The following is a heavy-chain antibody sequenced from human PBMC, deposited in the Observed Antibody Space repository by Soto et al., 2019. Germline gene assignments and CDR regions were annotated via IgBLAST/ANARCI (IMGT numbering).Heavy chain of an antibody. CDR2: ISTSSGYI. D-gene: IGHD2-2*01. CDR1: GVTFSGYS. CDR3: ARDMMKGYWFSTSCCGGPDY. J-gene: IGHJ4*02. Sequence: EVQLVESGGGLVKPGGSLRLSCVGSGVTFSGYSMNWVRQAPGKGLEWVSSISTSSGYIYYADSVKGRFTISRDNGKNSLYLQMNSLRAEDTAVYYCARDMMKGYWFSTSCCGGPDYWGQGVLVTVSS. V-gene: IGHV3-21*01.